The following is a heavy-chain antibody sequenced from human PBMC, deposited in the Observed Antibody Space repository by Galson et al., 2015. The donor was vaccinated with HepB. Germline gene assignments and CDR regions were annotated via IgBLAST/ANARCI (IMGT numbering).Heavy chain of an antibody. CDR2: ISSSSSYI. J-gene: IGHJ4*02. CDR3: ARELFLEWLAPFDY. Sequence: SLRLSCAASGFTFSSYSMNWVRQAPGKGLEWVSSISSSSSYIYYADSVKGRFTISRDNAKNSLYLQMNSLRAEDTAVYYCARELFLEWLAPFDYWGQGTLVTVSS. CDR1: GFTFSSYS. V-gene: IGHV3-21*01. D-gene: IGHD3-3*01.